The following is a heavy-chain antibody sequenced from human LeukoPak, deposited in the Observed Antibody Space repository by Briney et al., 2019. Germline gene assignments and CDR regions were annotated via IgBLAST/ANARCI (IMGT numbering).Heavy chain of an antibody. V-gene: IGHV3-72*01. CDR1: GFTFSDHY. CDR2: IRNKAKGYTT. Sequence: GGSLRLSCAVSGFTFSDHYMDWVRQAPGKGLEWVSRIRNKAKGYTTEYAAPVKGRFTISRDDSKNSLYLQMNSLKTEDTAVYYCARGFNGLDSKVGENWGQGTLVTVSS. CDR3: ARGFNGLDSKVGEN. D-gene: IGHD1-26*01. J-gene: IGHJ4*02.